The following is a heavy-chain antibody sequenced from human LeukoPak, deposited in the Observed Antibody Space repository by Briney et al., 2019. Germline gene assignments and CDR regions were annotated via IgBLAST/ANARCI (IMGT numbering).Heavy chain of an antibody. Sequence: GGSLRLSCAASGFIFSGSAMHWVRQASGKGLEWVGRIRSKANSYATAYAASVKGRFTISRDDSKNTAYLQMNSLKTEDTAVYYCTRHGSGSYSFDYWGQGTLVTVSS. J-gene: IGHJ4*02. CDR3: TRHGSGSYSFDY. CDR2: IRSKANSYAT. D-gene: IGHD1-26*01. V-gene: IGHV3-73*01. CDR1: GFIFSGSA.